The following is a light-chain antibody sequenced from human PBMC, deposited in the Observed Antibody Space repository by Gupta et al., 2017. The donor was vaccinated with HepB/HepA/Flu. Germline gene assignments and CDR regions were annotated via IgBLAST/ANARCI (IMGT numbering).Light chain of an antibody. Sequence: DILLTQSPATQSASPGERATLACRARQSASSNLAWYQQKPGQAPRLLIYGASTRATGIPARFSSSRSGTEFTLTISSLQSEDFAVYYCQQYNNWPFPTFGQGTKVEIK. CDR2: GAS. CDR3: QQYNNWPFPT. CDR1: QSASSN. J-gene: IGKJ1*01. V-gene: IGKV3-15*01.